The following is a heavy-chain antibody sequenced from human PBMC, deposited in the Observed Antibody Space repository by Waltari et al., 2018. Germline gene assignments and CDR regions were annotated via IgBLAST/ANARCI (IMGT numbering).Heavy chain of an antibody. CDR3: ARDYPPYSSGWNDAVDI. D-gene: IGHD6-19*01. CDR1: GYSISSGYY. Sequence: QVQLQESGPGLVKPSETLSLTCAVSGYSISSGYYWGWIRQPPGKGLEWIGSIYHSGSTYYNPSLKSRVTISVDTSKNQFSLKLSSVTAADTAVYYCARDYPPYSSGWNDAVDIWGQGTMVTVSS. V-gene: IGHV4-38-2*02. CDR2: IYHSGST. J-gene: IGHJ3*02.